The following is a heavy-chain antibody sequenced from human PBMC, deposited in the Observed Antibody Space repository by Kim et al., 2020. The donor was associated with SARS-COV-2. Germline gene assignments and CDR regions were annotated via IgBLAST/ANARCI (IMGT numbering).Heavy chain of an antibody. Sequence: SVKVSCKASGGTFSSYAISWVRQAPGQGLEWMGRIIPILGIANYAQKFQGRVTITADKSTSTAYMELSSLRYEDTAMYYCAREVPNWNDAGDYYYYGMDVWGQGTTVTVSS. CDR2: IIPILGIA. V-gene: IGHV1-69*04. D-gene: IGHD1-1*01. CDR3: AREVPNWNDAGDYYYYGMDV. CDR1: GGTFSSYA. J-gene: IGHJ6*02.